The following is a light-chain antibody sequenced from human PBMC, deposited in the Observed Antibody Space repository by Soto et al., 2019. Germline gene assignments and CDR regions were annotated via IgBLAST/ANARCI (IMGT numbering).Light chain of an antibody. V-gene: IGKV3-15*01. CDR2: GAS. CDR3: QQYDNWPLT. CDR1: QSVSSN. Sequence: EIVMTQSPATLSVSPGERATLSCRASQSVSSNLAWYQQKPGQAPRLLIYGASTRATGIPARFSGSGSGTDFTLTISSLQSEDFAVYYCQQYDNWPLTFGGGTRWIS. J-gene: IGKJ4*01.